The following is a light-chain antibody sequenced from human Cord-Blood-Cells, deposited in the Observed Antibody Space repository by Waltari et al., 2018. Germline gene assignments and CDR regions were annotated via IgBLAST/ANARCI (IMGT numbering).Light chain of an antibody. CDR2: DVS. Sequence: QSALTQPASVSGSPGQSITISCTGTSSDVGGYNYVSWYQQHPGKAPKLMIYDVSNRPAGVSNRFAGYKSGNTASRTSSALQAEYEADYYCSSYTSSSTYVFGTGTKVTVL. J-gene: IGLJ1*01. CDR1: SSDVGGYNY. CDR3: SSYTSSSTYV. V-gene: IGLV2-14*01.